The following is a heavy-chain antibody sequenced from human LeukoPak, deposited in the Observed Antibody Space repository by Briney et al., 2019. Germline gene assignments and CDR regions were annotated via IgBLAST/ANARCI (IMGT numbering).Heavy chain of an antibody. D-gene: IGHD3-3*01. CDR1: GGSISSGDYY. CDR2: IYYSGST. V-gene: IGHV4-30-4*01. J-gene: IGHJ4*02. Sequence: PSQTLSLTCTVSGGSISSGDYYWSWIRQPPGTGLEWIGYIYYSGSTYYNPSLKSRVTISVDTSKNQFSLKLSSVTAADTAVYYCARVSYDFWSGYYIFDYWGQGTLVTVSS. CDR3: ARVSYDFWSGYYIFDY.